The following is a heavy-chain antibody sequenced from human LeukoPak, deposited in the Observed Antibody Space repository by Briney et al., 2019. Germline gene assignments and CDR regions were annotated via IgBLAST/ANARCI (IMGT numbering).Heavy chain of an antibody. CDR1: GGSISNSDW. CDR3: ARRIQLWPYYFDY. CDR2: IYHTGST. D-gene: IGHD5-18*01. V-gene: IGHV4-4*02. Sequence: SETLSLTCAVSGGSISNSDWWSWVRQPPGKGLEWTGEIYHTGSTNYNPSLKSRVTISVDKSKNQFSLNLSYVTAADTAVYYCARRIQLWPYYFDYWGQGTLVTVSS. J-gene: IGHJ4*02.